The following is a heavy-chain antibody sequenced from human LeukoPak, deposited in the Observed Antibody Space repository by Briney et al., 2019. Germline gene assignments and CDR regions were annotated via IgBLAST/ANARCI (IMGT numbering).Heavy chain of an antibody. J-gene: IGHJ4*02. V-gene: IGHV3-23*01. Sequence: PGGSLRLSCAASGFTFSKYGVGWVRQAPGKGVEGVSPISGRGVGTYSADSVKGRFSISRDNAKKTVYVQMNSLRVEATAVYYCAKAYGSGIELFDYWGQGTLVTVSS. CDR3: AKAYGSGIELFDY. CDR2: ISGRGVGT. D-gene: IGHD3-10*01. CDR1: GFTFSKYG.